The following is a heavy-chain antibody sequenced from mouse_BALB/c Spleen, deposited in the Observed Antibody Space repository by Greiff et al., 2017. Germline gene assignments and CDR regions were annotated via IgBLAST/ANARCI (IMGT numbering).Heavy chain of an antibody. CDR1: GYTFSSYW. CDR2: ILPGSGST. D-gene: IGHD5-5*01. J-gene: IGHJ4*01. Sequence: VQLQQSGAELMKPGASVKISCKATGYTFSSYWIEWVKQRPGHGLEWIGEILPGSGSTNYNEKFKGKATFTADTSSNTAYMQLSSLTSEDSAVYYCARALPLGAMDYWGQGTSVTVSS. V-gene: IGHV1-9*01. CDR3: ARALPLGAMDY.